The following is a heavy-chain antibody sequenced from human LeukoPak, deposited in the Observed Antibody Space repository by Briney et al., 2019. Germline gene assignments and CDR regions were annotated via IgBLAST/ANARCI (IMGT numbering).Heavy chain of an antibody. Sequence: SETLSLTCAVSGVSFDDYYWAWIRQPPGKGLEWIGSIYYSESISYNPSLKSRVTISVDTSKNQFSLKLSSVTAADTAVYYCARQGGGIDYWGQGALVTVSS. CDR3: ARQGGGIDY. D-gene: IGHD3-16*01. CDR1: GVSFDDYY. CDR2: IYYSESI. J-gene: IGHJ4*02. V-gene: IGHV4-39*01.